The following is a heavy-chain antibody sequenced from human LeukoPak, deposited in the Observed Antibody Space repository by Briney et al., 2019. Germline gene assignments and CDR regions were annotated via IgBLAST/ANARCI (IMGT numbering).Heavy chain of an antibody. D-gene: IGHD6-13*01. CDR3: AKRFAAAVYYFDY. J-gene: IGHJ4*02. Sequence: PGGSLRLSCAVSGFTFSSYAMSWVRQAPGKGLEWVSAISGSGGSTYYADSVKGRFTISRDNSKNTLYLQMNSLRAEDTAVYYCAKRFAAAVYYFDYWGQGTLVTVSS. V-gene: IGHV3-23*01. CDR2: ISGSGGST. CDR1: GFTFSSYA.